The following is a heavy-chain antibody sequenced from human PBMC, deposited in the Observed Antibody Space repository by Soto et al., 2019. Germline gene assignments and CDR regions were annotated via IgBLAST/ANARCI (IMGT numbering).Heavy chain of an antibody. V-gene: IGHV3-23*01. CDR2: ISGSGGST. CDR3: AKSYSENNYYYDYIDV. Sequence: GGSLRLSCAASGFTFSSYAMSWVRQAPGKGLEWVSAISGSGGSTYYADSVKGRFTISRDNSKNTLYLQMNSLRAEDTAVYYCAKSYSENNYYYDYIDVWGKGTAVTVSS. J-gene: IGHJ6*03. CDR1: GFTFSSYA. D-gene: IGHD2-21*01.